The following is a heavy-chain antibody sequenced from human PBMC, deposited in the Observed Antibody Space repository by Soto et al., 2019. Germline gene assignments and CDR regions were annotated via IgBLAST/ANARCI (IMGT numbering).Heavy chain of an antibody. Sequence: EVQLVESGGGLVQPRGSLRHSCAASGCTFSMDWMTWVRQAPGKGLEWVAHIKQDGSAKDYVDSGKDRFTVSRDNARISLFLQMDSLRAEDTAMYYCVMTFGGDCSGDGSPSKFRHFDQWGPGTLVTVSS. D-gene: IGHD2-21*02. CDR3: VMTFGGDCSGDGSPSKFRHFDQ. CDR2: IKQDGSAK. V-gene: IGHV3-7*05. J-gene: IGHJ4*02. CDR1: GCTFSMDW.